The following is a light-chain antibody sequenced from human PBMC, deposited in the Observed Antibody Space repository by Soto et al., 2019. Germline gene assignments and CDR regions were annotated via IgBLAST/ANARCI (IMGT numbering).Light chain of an antibody. CDR2: GAS. V-gene: IGKV3-15*01. Sequence: VMSQSPATLSVSPGERATLSCRAMQRVGSSLAWYQQKPGQAPRLLLYGASTRATGIPARFSGSGSGTEFTLTISSLQSEDFAVYYCQQYNNWPLLTFGGGTKVDIK. CDR1: QRVGSS. J-gene: IGKJ4*01. CDR3: QQYNNWPLLT.